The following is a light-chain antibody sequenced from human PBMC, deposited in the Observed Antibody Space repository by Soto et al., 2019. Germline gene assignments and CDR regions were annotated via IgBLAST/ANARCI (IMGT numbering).Light chain of an antibody. CDR2: GAS. J-gene: IGKJ4*01. V-gene: IGKV3-20*01. Sequence: EIVLTQSPATLSLSPGERATLSCRASQSVSSNFLAWYQQKPGQAPRLLIYGASNRATGIPDRFSGSGAGTDFTLTISRLEPEDVAVYYCQQYDSSPLTFGGGTKVEIK. CDR3: QQYDSSPLT. CDR1: QSVSSNF.